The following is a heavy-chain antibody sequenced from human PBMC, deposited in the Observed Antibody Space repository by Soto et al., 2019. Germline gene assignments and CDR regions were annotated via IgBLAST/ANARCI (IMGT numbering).Heavy chain of an antibody. V-gene: IGHV2-5*02. CDR2: IYWDDDK. D-gene: IGHD2-15*01. Sequence: QITLMESGPTLVKPTQTLTLTCTFSGFSLSTSGVGVGWIRQPPGKALEWLTFIYWDDDKRNSPFLKSRLTIXXXTXXNQVVLTMTNMDPVDTATYYCAHLVVAGITYYFASWGQGTLVTVSS. J-gene: IGHJ4*02. CDR1: GFSLSTSGVG. CDR3: AHLVVAGITYYFAS.